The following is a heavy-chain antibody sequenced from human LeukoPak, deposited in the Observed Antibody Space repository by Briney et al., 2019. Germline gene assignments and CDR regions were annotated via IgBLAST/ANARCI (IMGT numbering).Heavy chain of an antibody. CDR3: ARSAYYSSSGRSGNDQE. D-gene: IGHD3-10*01. CDR1: GGTFSSCA. J-gene: IGHJ4*02. CDR2: FVPIFGTA. V-gene: IGHV1-69*13. Sequence: ASVKVSCKASGGTFSSCAISWVRKAPGQGLDWMGGFVPIFGTANYAQTLQGRVTITADESTSTAYMELSSLEPDEKAVYICARSAYYSSSGRSGNDQEWGQGTLIPVSS.